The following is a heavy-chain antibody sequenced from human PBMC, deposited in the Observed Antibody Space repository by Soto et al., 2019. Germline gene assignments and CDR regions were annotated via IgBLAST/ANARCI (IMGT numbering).Heavy chain of an antibody. CDR3: ARETRSCSRNDGLMDV. J-gene: IGHJ6*02. V-gene: IGHV3-21*02. D-gene: IGHD1-1*01. Sequence: EVQLVESGGGLVKPGGSLRLSCAASGFTFSSFTRNWVRQAPGKGLAWVSSIDTSSTYIYYADSVTGRFTISRDNAKKSVYLQIHSLRAEDTAVDFWARETRSCSRNDGLMDVWGQGTTVTFSS. CDR1: GFTFSSFT. CDR2: IDTSSTYI.